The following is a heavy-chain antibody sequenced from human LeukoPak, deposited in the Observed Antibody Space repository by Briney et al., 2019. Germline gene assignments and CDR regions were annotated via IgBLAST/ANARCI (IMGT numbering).Heavy chain of an antibody. D-gene: IGHD3-22*01. CDR2: IKQDGSEK. Sequence: GGSLRLSCAASGFTFSSYWMSWVRQAPGKGLEWVANIKQDGSEKYYVDSVKGRFTISRDNAKNSLYLQMNSLRAEGTAVYYCARDVYYYDSSGYWGAFDYWGQGTLVTVSS. CDR3: ARDVYYYDSSGYWGAFDY. CDR1: GFTFSSYW. J-gene: IGHJ4*02. V-gene: IGHV3-7*01.